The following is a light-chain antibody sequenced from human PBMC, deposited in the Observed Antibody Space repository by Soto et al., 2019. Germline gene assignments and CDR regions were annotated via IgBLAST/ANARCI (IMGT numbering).Light chain of an antibody. CDR1: SSNIGAGYD. CDR2: DTS. J-gene: IGLJ3*02. V-gene: IGLV1-40*01. CDR3: QSYDSSLGAWV. Sequence: QAVVTQPPSVSGAPGQRVTISCSGSSSNIGAGYDIHWYQQLPGTAPKLLIFDTSDRPSGVPERFSVSKSGTSASLALTGLQAEDEADYYCQSYDSSLGAWVFGGGTKLTVL.